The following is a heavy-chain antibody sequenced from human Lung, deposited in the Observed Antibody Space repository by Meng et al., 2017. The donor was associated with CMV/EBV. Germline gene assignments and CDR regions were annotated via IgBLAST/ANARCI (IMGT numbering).Heavy chain of an antibody. Sequence: ASVKVSCKASGYTFTDYYIHWVRQAPGQGLEWMGWINPISGDTNFAQKFPGRVTLTRDTSINTAYMELSGLKSDDTAVYYCAREQNYGDFYYHYYGLDVWGQRTTVTVSS. J-gene: IGHJ6*02. CDR3: AREQNYGDFYYHYYGLDV. V-gene: IGHV1-2*02. CDR1: GYTFTDYY. CDR2: INPISGDT. D-gene: IGHD4-17*01.